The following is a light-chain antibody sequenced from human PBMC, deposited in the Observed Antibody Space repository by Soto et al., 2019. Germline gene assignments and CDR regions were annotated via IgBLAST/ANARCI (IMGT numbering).Light chain of an antibody. CDR3: SSYTHSSTLV. J-gene: IGLJ2*01. Sequence: QSALTQPASVSGSPGQSITISCTGNSSDIGVYNYVSWYQQHPGKAPKLLIYEVSDRPSGVSNRFSGSKSGNTASLTISGLQAEDEADYYCSSYTHSSTLVFGGGTKLTVL. V-gene: IGLV2-14*01. CDR1: SSDIGVYNY. CDR2: EVS.